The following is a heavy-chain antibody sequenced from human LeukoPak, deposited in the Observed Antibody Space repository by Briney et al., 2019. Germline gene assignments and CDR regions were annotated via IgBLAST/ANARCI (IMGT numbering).Heavy chain of an antibody. V-gene: IGHV3-21*01. D-gene: IGHD2-2*01. CDR2: ISSSSSYI. CDR3: ARAPEPDIVVVPAALPNWFDP. Sequence: GGSLRLSCAASGFTFSSYSMNWVRQAPGKGLEWVSTISSSSSYIYYADSVKGRFTISRDNAKNSLYLQMNSLRAEDTAVYYCARAPEPDIVVVPAALPNWFDPWGQGTLVTVSS. J-gene: IGHJ5*02. CDR1: GFTFSSYS.